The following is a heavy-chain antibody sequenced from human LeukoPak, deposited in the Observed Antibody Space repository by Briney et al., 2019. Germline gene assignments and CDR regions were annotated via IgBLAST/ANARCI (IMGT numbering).Heavy chain of an antibody. V-gene: IGHV5-51*01. Sequence: GESLKISCKGSGYTFTSHWIGWVRQMPGKGLEWMGIIFPGDSDTLYSLSFQGQVTISADKSINTAYLQWSSLKASDTAMYYCATSESQTKFDFWGQGTLVTVSS. D-gene: IGHD1/OR15-1a*01. CDR2: IFPGDSDT. CDR3: ATSESQTKFDF. J-gene: IGHJ4*02. CDR1: GYTFTSHW.